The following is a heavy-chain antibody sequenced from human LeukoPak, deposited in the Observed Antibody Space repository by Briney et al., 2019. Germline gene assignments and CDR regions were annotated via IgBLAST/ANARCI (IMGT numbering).Heavy chain of an antibody. CDR1: GYTFTGYY. D-gene: IGHD2-2*01. J-gene: IGHJ4*02. V-gene: IGHV1-2*02. CDR2: INPNSGGT. CDR3: ARKGDRDCSSTRCYGGSLDY. Sequence: ASVKVSCKASGYTFTGYYMHWVRQAPGQGLEWMGWINPNSGGTNYAQKFQGRVTMTRDTSISTAYMELSRLRFDDTAVYYCARKGDRDCSSTRCYGGSLDYWGQGTLVTVSS.